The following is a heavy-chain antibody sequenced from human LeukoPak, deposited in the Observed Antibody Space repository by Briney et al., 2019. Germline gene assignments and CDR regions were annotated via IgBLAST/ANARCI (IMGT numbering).Heavy chain of an antibody. J-gene: IGHJ4*02. Sequence: GGSLRLSCAASGFTVTSNYMSWVRQAPGKGLEWSSVIYSGGRTNYGDSVKGRFTIPTEHPKNMLYLQMNSLRPEDTAVYYCARDSPVSGVDYWGQATKASVSS. CDR1: GFTVTSNY. CDR3: ARDSPVSGVDY. CDR2: IYSGGRT. V-gene: IGHV3-53*01. D-gene: IGHD6-19*01.